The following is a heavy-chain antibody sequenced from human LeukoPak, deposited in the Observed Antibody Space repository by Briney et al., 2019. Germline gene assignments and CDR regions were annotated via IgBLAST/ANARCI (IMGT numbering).Heavy chain of an antibody. CDR3: AKDGDSGDFDY. CDR2: ISHDGSNK. CDR1: GFIFINYG. Sequence: GGSLRLSCAACGFIFINYGMHWVRQAPGKGLEWVAVISHDGSNKYYADSVRGRFTISRDNSKNTLYLQMSSLRAEDTAVYYCAKDGDSGDFDYWGQGTLVTVSS. D-gene: IGHD3-10*01. V-gene: IGHV3-30*18. J-gene: IGHJ4*02.